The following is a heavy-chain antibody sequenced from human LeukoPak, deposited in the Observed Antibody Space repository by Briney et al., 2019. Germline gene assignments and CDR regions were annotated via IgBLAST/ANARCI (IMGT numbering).Heavy chain of an antibody. Sequence: SETLSLTCTVSGGSISSHYWSWIRQPPGKGLEWIGYIYYSGSTNYNPSLKSRVTISVDTSKNQFSLKLSSVTAADTAVYYCARLRSGSYFRVDYWGQGTLVTVSS. V-gene: IGHV4-59*08. CDR1: GGSISSHY. CDR2: IYYSGST. D-gene: IGHD1-26*01. CDR3: ARLRSGSYFRVDY. J-gene: IGHJ4*02.